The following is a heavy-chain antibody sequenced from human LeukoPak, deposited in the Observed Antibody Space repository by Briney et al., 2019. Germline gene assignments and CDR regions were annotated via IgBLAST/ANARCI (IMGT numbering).Heavy chain of an antibody. Sequence: SETLSLTCAVYGGSFSGYYWSWIRQPPGKGLEWIGEINHSGSTNYNSSLKSRVTISVDTSKNQFSLKLSSVTAADTAVYYCARGPVSIAARPGWFDPWGQGTLVTVSS. D-gene: IGHD6-6*01. CDR2: INHSGST. CDR3: ARGPVSIAARPGWFDP. V-gene: IGHV4-34*01. CDR1: GGSFSGYY. J-gene: IGHJ5*02.